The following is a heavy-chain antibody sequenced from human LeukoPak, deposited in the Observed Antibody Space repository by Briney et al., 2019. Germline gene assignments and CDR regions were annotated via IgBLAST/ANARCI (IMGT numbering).Heavy chain of an antibody. J-gene: IGHJ6*03. CDR1: GLTLSSYW. CDR3: IRTLIVATAPYMDV. D-gene: IGHD5-12*01. CDR2: VNSDGTGT. Sequence: GGLLRFSCAAPGLTLSSYWMHGVRQAPGKGLVWVSRVNSDGTGTTYADSVEGRFTISRYNAKNTLYVQMNRLRVEDTAIYYCIRTLIVATAPYMDVWGKGTTVTVSS. V-gene: IGHV3-74*01.